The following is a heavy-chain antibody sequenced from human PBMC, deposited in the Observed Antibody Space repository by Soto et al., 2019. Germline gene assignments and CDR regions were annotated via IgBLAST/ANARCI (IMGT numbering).Heavy chain of an antibody. D-gene: IGHD5-12*01. Sequence: GGSLRLSCAASGFTFSSYGMHWVRQAPGKGLEWVAVISYDGSNKYYADSVKGRFTISRDNSKNTLYLQMNSLRAEDTAVYYCAKDTGVATIGYYYYYGMDVWGQGTTVTVS. CDR2: ISYDGSNK. V-gene: IGHV3-30*18. CDR1: GFTFSSYG. CDR3: AKDTGVATIGYYYYYGMDV. J-gene: IGHJ6*02.